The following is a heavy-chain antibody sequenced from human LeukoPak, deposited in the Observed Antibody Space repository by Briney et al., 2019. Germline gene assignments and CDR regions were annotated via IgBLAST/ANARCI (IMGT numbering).Heavy chain of an antibody. V-gene: IGHV1-2*02. D-gene: IGHD4-11*01. CDR3: ARGGPHDYKAFDI. CDR2: INPNSGGT. J-gene: IGHJ3*02. CDR1: GYTFIDYY. Sequence: GASVKVSCKASGYTFIDYYIHWVRQAPGQGLEWMGWINPNSGGTNYPQKFQGRVTMTSDTSVSTAYMELSRLTSDDTAVYYCARGGPHDYKAFDIWGQGTMVTVSS.